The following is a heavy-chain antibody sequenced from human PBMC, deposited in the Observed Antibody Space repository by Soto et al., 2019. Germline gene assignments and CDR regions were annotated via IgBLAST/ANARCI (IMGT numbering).Heavy chain of an antibody. CDR3: AREAYPSAGMDV. D-gene: IGHD2-2*02. CDR1: GFMVTNNY. V-gene: IGHV3-53*01. J-gene: IGHJ6*02. Sequence: ELQLVESGGTLIQPGGSLRLSCAASGFMVTNNYMSWVRQAPGKGLEWVSVIYIDGTTFYADSVKGRFIIPRDNSKNTLYLQMNSLRADDTALYYCAREAYPSAGMDVWGQGTTVTVSS. CDR2: IYIDGTT.